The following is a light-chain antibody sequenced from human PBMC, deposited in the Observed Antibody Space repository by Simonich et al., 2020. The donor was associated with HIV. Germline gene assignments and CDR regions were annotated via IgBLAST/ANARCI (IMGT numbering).Light chain of an antibody. V-gene: IGKV4-1*01. J-gene: IGKJ5*01. Sequence: DIVMTQSPDSLAVSLGERATINCKSSQSVLYSSNNKNYLVWYQQKPGQHPKLLIYWASTRESGVPDRFSGSGSGTDFTLTISSLQAEDVAVYYCQQYYSTPPITFGQGTRLEIK. CDR3: QQYYSTPPIT. CDR2: WAS. CDR1: QSVLYSSNNKNY.